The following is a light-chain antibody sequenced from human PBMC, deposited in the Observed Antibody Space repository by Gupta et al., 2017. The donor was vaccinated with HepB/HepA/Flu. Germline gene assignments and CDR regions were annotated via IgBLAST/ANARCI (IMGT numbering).Light chain of an antibody. CDR1: QDITNY. V-gene: IGKV1-33*01. J-gene: IGKJ5*01. CDR2: DAT. Sequence: DIQMTQSPSSLSASVGDRVTITCQASQDITNYLNWYQQKPGKAPKLLIYDATNLKAGVPSRFSGSGCGTDFTLTISSRQAEDIAADYCQQYDKVTSITFGQGTQLDIK. CDR3: QQYDKVTSIT.